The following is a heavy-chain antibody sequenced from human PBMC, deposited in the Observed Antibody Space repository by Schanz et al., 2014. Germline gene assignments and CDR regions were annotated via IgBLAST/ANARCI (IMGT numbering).Heavy chain of an antibody. Sequence: EVQLVESGGGLVQPGGSLRLSCAASGFTFTNYAMSWVRQAPGKGLEWVSLISDSGDTAYYADSVKGRFTISRDNSKNSLYLQMNSLRAEDTAVCYCARIGGSVFDYWAQGTLVTVSS. V-gene: IGHV3-23*04. CDR2: ISDSGDTA. D-gene: IGHD3-10*01. J-gene: IGHJ4*02. CDR3: ARIGGSVFDY. CDR1: GFTFTNYA.